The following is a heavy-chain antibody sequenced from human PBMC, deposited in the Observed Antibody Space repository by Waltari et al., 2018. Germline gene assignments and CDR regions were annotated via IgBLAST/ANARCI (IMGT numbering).Heavy chain of an antibody. D-gene: IGHD5-12*01. J-gene: IGHJ6*02. CDR3: ARESGYVNYGMDV. Sequence: QVQLVESGGGVVQPGRSLRLSCAASGFTFSSYAMHWVRQAPGKGLEWVAVISYDGSNKYYADSVKGRFTISRDNSKNTLYLQMNSLRAEDTAVYYCARESGYVNYGMDVWGQGTTVTVSS. V-gene: IGHV3-30-3*01. CDR1: GFTFSSYA. CDR2: ISYDGSNK.